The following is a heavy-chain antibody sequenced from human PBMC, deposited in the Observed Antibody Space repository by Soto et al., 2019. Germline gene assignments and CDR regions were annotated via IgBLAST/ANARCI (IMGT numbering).Heavy chain of an antibody. J-gene: IGHJ6*02. CDR1: GYSCISYW. D-gene: IGHD3-10*01. Sequence: VESLKNSCKGSGYSCISYWIVWVRQMPGRGLEWMGRIDPSDSYTNYSPSFQGHVTISADKSISTAYLQWSSLKASDTAMYYCARLTSGGSGSYYYYYYGMDVWGQGTTVTVSS. CDR2: IDPSDSYT. CDR3: ARLTSGGSGSYYYYYYGMDV. V-gene: IGHV5-10-1*01.